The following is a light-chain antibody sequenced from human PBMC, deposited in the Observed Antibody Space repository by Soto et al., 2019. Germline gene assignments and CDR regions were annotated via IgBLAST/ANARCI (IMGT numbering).Light chain of an antibody. J-gene: IGLJ1*01. V-gene: IGLV2-14*01. CDR2: EVS. CDR3: SSYTTTNIYV. CDR1: SSDVGGYNY. Sequence: QSVLTQPASVSGSPGQSITISCTGTSSDVGGYNYVSWSQQHPGKAPKLMIYEVSHQPSGISNRFSGSKSGNTASLTISGLQAEDEADYYYSSYTTTNIYVFGTGTKVTVL.